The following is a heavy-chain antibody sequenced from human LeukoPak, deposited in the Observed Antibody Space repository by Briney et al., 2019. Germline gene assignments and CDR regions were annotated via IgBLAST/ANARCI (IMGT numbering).Heavy chain of an antibody. J-gene: IGHJ5*02. CDR3: ARDLCGGSCYSHWFDP. Sequence: GGSLRLSCAASGFTLSSYSMNWVGQAPGKGLEWDSSISSSSSYIYYADSVKGRFTISRDNAKNSLYLQMNSLRAEDTAVYYCARDLCGGSCYSHWFDPWAHGTLVTVSS. D-gene: IGHD2-15*01. CDR2: ISSSSSYI. V-gene: IGHV3-21*01. CDR1: GFTLSSYS.